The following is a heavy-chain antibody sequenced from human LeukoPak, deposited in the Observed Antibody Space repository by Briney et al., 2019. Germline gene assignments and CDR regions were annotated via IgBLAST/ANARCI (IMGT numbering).Heavy chain of an antibody. J-gene: IGHJ6*04. V-gene: IGHV4-39*07. Sequence: SETLSLTCTVSGGSISSGSYYWGWIRQPPGKGLEWIGSIYYSGSTYYNPSLKSRVTISVDTSKNQFSLKLSSVTAADTAVYYCARDSSYYDFWSGYYTPPLDVWGKGTTVTVSS. CDR2: IYYSGST. D-gene: IGHD3-3*01. CDR1: GGSISSGSYY. CDR3: ARDSSYYDFWSGYYTPPLDV.